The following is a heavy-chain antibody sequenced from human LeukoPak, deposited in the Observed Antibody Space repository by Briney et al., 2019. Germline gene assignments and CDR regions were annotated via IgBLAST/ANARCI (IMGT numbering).Heavy chain of an antibody. CDR3: AKDRWGIMITFG. CDR1: GXTFSSYG. J-gene: IGHJ4*02. V-gene: IGHV3-30*18. CDR2: ISYDGSNK. Sequence: PGGSLRLSCAASGXTFSSYGMHWVRQAPGKGLEWVAVISYDGSNKYYADSVKGRFTISRDNSKNTLYLQMNSLRAEDTAVYYCAKDRWGIMITFGGGQGTLVTVSS. D-gene: IGHD3-16*01.